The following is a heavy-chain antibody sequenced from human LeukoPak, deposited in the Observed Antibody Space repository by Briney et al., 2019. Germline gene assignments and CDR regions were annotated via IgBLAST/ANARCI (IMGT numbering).Heavy chain of an antibody. J-gene: IGHJ4*02. Sequence: GGSLRLSCTASGFTFSNYAVSWVRQAPGKGLEWVSAISGSGGSTYYAVSVKGRFTISRDNSKNTLFLQVNSLRPEDTAVYYCARDSFGTYYGVWDYWGQGTPIAVSS. CDR3: ARDSFGTYYGVWDY. V-gene: IGHV3-23*01. D-gene: IGHD1-26*01. CDR2: ISGSGGST. CDR1: GFTFSNYA.